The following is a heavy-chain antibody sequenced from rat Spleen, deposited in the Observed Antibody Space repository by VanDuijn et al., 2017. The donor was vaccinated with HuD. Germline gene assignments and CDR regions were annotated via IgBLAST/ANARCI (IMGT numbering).Heavy chain of an antibody. V-gene: IGHV5-31*01. CDR1: GFTFNNYW. CDR2: ITNTGGST. CDR3: ARLGNLGFGNWFAY. D-gene: IGHD4-4*01. J-gene: IGHJ3*01. Sequence: EVQLVESGGGLVQPGRSLKLSCVASGFTFNNYWMTWIRQAPGKGLEWVASITNTGGSTYYPDSVKGRFTISRDNAKSTLSLQMDSLRSEDSANYYCARLGNLGFGNWFAYWGQGTLVTVSS.